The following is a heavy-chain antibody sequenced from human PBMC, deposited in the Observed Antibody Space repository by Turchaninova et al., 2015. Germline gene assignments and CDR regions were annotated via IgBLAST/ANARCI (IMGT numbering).Heavy chain of an antibody. CDR3: ARHSKYDSGGFQDAFDI. V-gene: IGHV4-59*08. J-gene: IGHJ3*02. CDR2: IHSSGRT. D-gene: IGHD3-22*01. Sequence: QVQLQESGPGPVKPSETLSLTCPVPGGSIGDYYWILIPQPPGKGLEWIGYIHSSGRTNYKPSLRSRVTMSVDPSRNQVSLRLSSVTAEDTAVYYCARHSKYDSGGFQDAFDIWGQGTMVTVSS. CDR1: GGSIGDYY.